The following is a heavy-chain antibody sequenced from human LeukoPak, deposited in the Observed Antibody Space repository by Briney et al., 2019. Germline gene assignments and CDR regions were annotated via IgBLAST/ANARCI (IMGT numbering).Heavy chain of an antibody. V-gene: IGHV3-7*01. CDR2: IREDGSQK. J-gene: IGHJ6*03. CDR3: ARSPWIQLQYYYYYMDV. D-gene: IGHD5-18*01. Sequence: GGSLRLSCAASGFTFSSSWMTWVRQAPGKGLEWVASIREDGSQKTAVDSVRGRFTISRDNAKNSVYLQMDSLRAEDTAVYYCARSPWIQLQYYYYYMDVWGKGTTVTISS. CDR1: GFTFSSSW.